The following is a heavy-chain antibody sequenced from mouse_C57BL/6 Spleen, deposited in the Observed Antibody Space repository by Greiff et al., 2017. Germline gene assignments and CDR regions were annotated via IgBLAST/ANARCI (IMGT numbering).Heavy chain of an antibody. Sequence: VKLQQPGAELVKPGASVKLSCKASGYTFTSYWMHWVKQRPGQGLEWIGMIHPNSGSTNYNEKFKSKATLTVDKSSSTAYMQLSSLTSEDSAVYYCARKIYYDYDRGFDYWGQGTTLTVSS. CDR2: IHPNSGST. CDR3: ARKIYYDYDRGFDY. D-gene: IGHD2-4*01. V-gene: IGHV1-64*01. CDR1: GYTFTSYW. J-gene: IGHJ2*01.